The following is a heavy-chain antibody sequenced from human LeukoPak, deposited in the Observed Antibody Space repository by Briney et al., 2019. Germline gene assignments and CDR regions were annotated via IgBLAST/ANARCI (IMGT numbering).Heavy chain of an antibody. V-gene: IGHV1-2*02. CDR1: GYTSTAYY. J-gene: IGHJ2*01. D-gene: IGHD7-27*01. CDR2: ISPNSGGT. CDR3: AIQPWGSGNNWYFDL. Sequence: ASVKVSCKASGYTSTAYYIHWVRQAPGQGLEWMGWISPNSGGTDYAQKFKGRVTMTRDTSISTTYVELSSLTSDDTAVYYCAIQPWGSGNNWYFDLWGRGTLVTVSS.